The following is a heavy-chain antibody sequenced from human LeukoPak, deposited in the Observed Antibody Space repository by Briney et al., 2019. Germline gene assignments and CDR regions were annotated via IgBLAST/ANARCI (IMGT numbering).Heavy chain of an antibody. CDR3: ARLTGTTENWFDP. Sequence: PSETLSLTCAVYGGSFSGYYWSWIRQPPGKGLEWIGEINHSGSTNYNPSLKSRVTISVDTSKNQFSLKLSSVTAADTAVYYCARLTGTTENWFDPWGQGTLVTVSS. CDR1: GGSFSGYY. CDR2: INHSGST. J-gene: IGHJ5*02. V-gene: IGHV4-34*01. D-gene: IGHD1-20*01.